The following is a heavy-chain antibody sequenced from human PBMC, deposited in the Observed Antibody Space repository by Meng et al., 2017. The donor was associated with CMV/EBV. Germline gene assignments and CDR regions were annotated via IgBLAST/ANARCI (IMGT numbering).Heavy chain of an antibody. CDR1: GFSLSTSGMR. D-gene: IGHD6-19*01. J-gene: IGHJ4*02. CDR3: TRISLTCSSGWCLDY. V-gene: IGHV2-70D*14. Sequence: SGPTLVKPTQTLTLTCTFSGFSLSTSGMRVSWIRQPPGKALEWLARIDWDDDKFYSTSLKTRLTISKDTSKTQVVLTMNNMDPVDTATYYCTRISLTCSSGWCLDYWGQGTLVTVSS. CDR2: IDWDDDK.